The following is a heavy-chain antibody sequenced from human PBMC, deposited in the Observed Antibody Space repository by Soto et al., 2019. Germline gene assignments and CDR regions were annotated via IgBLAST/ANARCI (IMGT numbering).Heavy chain of an antibody. CDR3: ASXGPLTFGSSWYLHDYYYGMDV. J-gene: IGHJ6*02. CDR2: INHSGST. V-gene: IGHV4-34*01. D-gene: IGHD6-13*01. CDR1: GGSFSGYY. Sequence: SETLSLTCAVYGGSFSGYYWSWIRQPPGKGLEWIGEINHSGSTNYNPSLKSRVTISVDTSKNQFSLKLSSVTAADTAVYYCASXGPLTFGSSWYLHDYYYGMDVWGQGTTVTVSS.